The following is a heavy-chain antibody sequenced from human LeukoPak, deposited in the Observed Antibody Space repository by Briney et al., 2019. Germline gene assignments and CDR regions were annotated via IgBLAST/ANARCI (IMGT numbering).Heavy chain of an antibody. CDR2: IKQDGSEK. D-gene: IGHD1-26*01. Sequence: GGSLRLSCAASRFTFSNFWMTWVRQAPEKGLEWVANIKQDGSEKNYVDSVKGRFTISRDNAKSSLYMQMNSLRAVDTAVYYCAREWVGVGGKGRFDSWGQETLVTVSS. CDR1: RFTFSNFW. CDR3: AREWVGVGGKGRFDS. J-gene: IGHJ4*02. V-gene: IGHV3-7*05.